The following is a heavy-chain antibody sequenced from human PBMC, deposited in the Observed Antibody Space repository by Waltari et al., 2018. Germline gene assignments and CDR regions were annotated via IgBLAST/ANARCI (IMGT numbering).Heavy chain of an antibody. CDR2: IYYSGST. Sequence: QLQLQESGPGLVKPSETLSLTCTVPGGSISSSSYYWGWFRKPPGKGLEWIGSIYYSGSTYYNPSRKSRVTISVDTSKNQFSLKLSSVTAADTAVYYCARGAEAAAGSSNWFDPWGQGTLVTVSS. V-gene: IGHV4-39*01. CDR1: GGSISSSSYY. J-gene: IGHJ5*02. CDR3: ARGAEAAAGSSNWFDP. D-gene: IGHD6-13*01.